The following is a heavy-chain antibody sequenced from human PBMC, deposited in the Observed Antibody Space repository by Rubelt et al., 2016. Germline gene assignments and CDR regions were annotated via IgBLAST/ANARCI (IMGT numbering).Heavy chain of an antibody. V-gene: IGHV1-18*01. Sequence: QVQLVQSGAEVKKPGASVKVSCKASGYTFTSYGISWVRQAPGQGLEWMGWISAYNGNTNYAQKLQGRVTMTTDTPPSKAYVELPRLTSADTAGYYCAVDRPSDCWGQGTLVTVSA. CDR2: ISAYNGNT. J-gene: IGHJ4*02. CDR1: GYTFTSYG. CDR3: AVDRPSDC.